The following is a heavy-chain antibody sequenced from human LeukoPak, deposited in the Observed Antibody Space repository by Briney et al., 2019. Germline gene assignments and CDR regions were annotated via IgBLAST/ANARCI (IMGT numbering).Heavy chain of an antibody. CDR2: IYYSGST. D-gene: IGHD3-3*01. CDR3: ARGYDFWSGYDY. Sequence: KPSETLSLTCTVSGGSISSYYWSWIRQPPGKGLEWIGYIYYSGSTNYNPSLKSRVTISVDTSKNQFSLKLSSVTAADTAVYYCARGYDFWSGYDYWGQGTLVTVSS. J-gene: IGHJ4*02. CDR1: GGSISSYY. V-gene: IGHV4-59*01.